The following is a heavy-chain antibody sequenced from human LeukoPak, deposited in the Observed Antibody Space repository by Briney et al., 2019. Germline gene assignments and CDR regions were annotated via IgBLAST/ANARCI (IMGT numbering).Heavy chain of an antibody. CDR2: INPNSGGT. V-gene: IGHV1-2*02. Sequence: ASVKVSCKASGDTFTGYYMHWVRQAPGQGLEWMGWINPNSGGTNYAQKFQGRVTMTRDTSISTAYMELSRLRSDDTAVYYCARPPFLRGYSYGFWGQGTLVTVSS. CDR1: GDTFTGYY. CDR3: ARPPFLRGYSYGF. D-gene: IGHD5-18*01. J-gene: IGHJ4*02.